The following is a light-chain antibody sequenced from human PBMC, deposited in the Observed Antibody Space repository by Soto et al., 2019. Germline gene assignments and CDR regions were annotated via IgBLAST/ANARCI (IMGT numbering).Light chain of an antibody. Sequence: IQMTQSPSSLSASVGDRVTITCRASQGVDSDLSWYQQKPGKAPKLLIYAASSLHSGVPTRFRGSVSGTHFTLTISSLQPEDVATYYCQQSYSTLVLTFGGGTKVELK. J-gene: IGKJ4*01. CDR2: AAS. CDR3: QQSYSTLVLT. V-gene: IGKV1-39*01. CDR1: QGVDSD.